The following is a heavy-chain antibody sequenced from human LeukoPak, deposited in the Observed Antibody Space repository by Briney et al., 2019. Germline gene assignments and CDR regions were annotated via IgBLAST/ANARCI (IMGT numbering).Heavy chain of an antibody. CDR3: ARWHSSGWYRVFDY. D-gene: IGHD6-19*01. CDR2: INPNSGGT. Sequence: WASVKVSCKASGYTFTGYYMHWVRQAPGQGLGWMGWINPNSGGTNYAQKFQGRVTMTRDTSISTAYMELSRLRSDDTAVYYCARWHSSGWYRVFDYWGQGTLVTVSS. J-gene: IGHJ4*02. V-gene: IGHV1-2*02. CDR1: GYTFTGYY.